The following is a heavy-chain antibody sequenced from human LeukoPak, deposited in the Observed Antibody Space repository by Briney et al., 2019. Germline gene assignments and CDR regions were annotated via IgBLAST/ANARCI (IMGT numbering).Heavy chain of an antibody. CDR3: AREDYSTYYFDY. CDR1: GFTFSNYW. V-gene: IGHV3-7*01. Sequence: GGSLRLSCAASGFTFSNYWMTWVRQAPGKGLEWVASIKQDGSEKYYVDSVKGRFTISRDNSKNMLYLQMNSLRAEDTAVYYCAREDYSTYYFDYWGQGTLVTVSS. CDR2: IKQDGSEK. J-gene: IGHJ4*02. D-gene: IGHD4-11*01.